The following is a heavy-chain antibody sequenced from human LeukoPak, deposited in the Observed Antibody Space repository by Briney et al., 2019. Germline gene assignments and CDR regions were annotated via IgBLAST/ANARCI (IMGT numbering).Heavy chain of an antibody. J-gene: IGHJ4*02. CDR3: ARRYGSRPAGY. V-gene: IGHV4-59*10. Sequence: PSETLSLTCAVYGGSFSGYYWSWIRQPAGKGLEWIGRIYTSGSTNYNPSLKSRVTISVDTSKNQFSLKPSSVTAADTAVYYCARRYGSRPAGYWGQGTLVTVSS. CDR1: GGSFSGYY. D-gene: IGHD3-16*01. CDR2: IYTSGST.